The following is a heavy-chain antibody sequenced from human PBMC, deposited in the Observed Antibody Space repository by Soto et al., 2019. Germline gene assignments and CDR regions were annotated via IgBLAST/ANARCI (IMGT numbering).Heavy chain of an antibody. CDR1: GFSFSSFG. V-gene: IGHV3-30*18. CDR2: NSYDGSNK. J-gene: IGHJ4*02. D-gene: IGHD3-16*02. Sequence: QVQLVESGGGVVQPGRSLRLSCAASGFSFSSFGMHWVRQAPGKGLEWVAFNSYDGSNKYYADSVKGRFTISRDSSEKHLYQQRNSLRPEDTAVYYCAKALGELSPESYDYWGKGTLVTVSS. CDR3: AKALGELSPESYDY.